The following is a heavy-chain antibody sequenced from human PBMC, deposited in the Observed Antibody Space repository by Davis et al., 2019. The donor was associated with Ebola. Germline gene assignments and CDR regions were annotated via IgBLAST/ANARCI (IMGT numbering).Heavy chain of an antibody. D-gene: IGHD6-19*01. J-gene: IGHJ6*04. CDR1: RYTFKSYV. V-gene: IGHV1-3*01. CDR2: INAGNGNT. Sequence: ASVKVSCKASRYTFKSYVMDWVRQAPGQGLEWMGRINAGNGNTKYPEKFQGRVTMTRDTSTSTVYMELSSLRSEDTAVYYCARDQRVYSSGWYRFYYYYGMDVWGKGTTVTVSS. CDR3: ARDQRVYSSGWYRFYYYYGMDV.